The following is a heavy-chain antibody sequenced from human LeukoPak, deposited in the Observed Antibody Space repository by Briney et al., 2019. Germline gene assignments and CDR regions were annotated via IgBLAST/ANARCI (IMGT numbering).Heavy chain of an antibody. V-gene: IGHV1-8*03. CDR3: ARGICGGDCYFGYYYYYYYMDV. Sequence: GASVKVSCKASGGTFSSYDINWVRQATGQGLEWMGWMNPNSGNTGYAQKFQGRVTITRNTSISTAYMELSSLRSEDTAVYYCARGICGGDCYFGYYYYYYYMDVWGKGTTVTVSS. J-gene: IGHJ6*03. CDR2: MNPNSGNT. D-gene: IGHD2-21*01. CDR1: GGTFSSYD.